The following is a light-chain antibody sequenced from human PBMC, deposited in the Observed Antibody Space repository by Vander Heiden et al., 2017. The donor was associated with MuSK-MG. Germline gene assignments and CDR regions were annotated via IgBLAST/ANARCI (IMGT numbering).Light chain of an antibody. CDR2: SNN. CDR1: SSNIGAGYD. J-gene: IGLJ3*02. Sequence: QSVLTQPPSVSGAPGPRVTISCTGSSSNIGAGYDVHWYQQLPGTAPKLLIYSNNNRPSGVPDRFSGSKSGTSASLAITGLLAEDEADYYCQSYDSSLSGVVFGGGTKLTVL. CDR3: QSYDSSLSGVV. V-gene: IGLV1-40*01.